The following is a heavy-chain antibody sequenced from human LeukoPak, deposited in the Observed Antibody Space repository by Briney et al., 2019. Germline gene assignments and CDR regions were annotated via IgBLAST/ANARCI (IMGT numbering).Heavy chain of an antibody. V-gene: IGHV4-59*01. CDR3: ARVLGSYYYGAGWFDS. CDR1: GDSISSYY. D-gene: IGHD3-10*01. CDR2: IYYSGDT. J-gene: IGHJ5*01. Sequence: PSETLSLTCTVSGDSISSYYWSWIRQPPGKGLEWIGYIYYSGDTSYNPSLKSRVTISVDTSKTQFSLKLSPVTAADTAVYYCARVLGSYYYGAGWFDSWGQGTQVTVSS.